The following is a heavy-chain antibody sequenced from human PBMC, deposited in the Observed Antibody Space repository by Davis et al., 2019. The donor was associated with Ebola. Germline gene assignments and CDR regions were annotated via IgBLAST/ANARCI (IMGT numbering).Heavy chain of an antibody. CDR1: GGSFSGYY. Sequence: SETLSLTCAVYGGSFSGYYWSWTRQPPGKGLEWIGSIYYSGSTYYNPSLKSRVTISVDTSKNQFSLKLSSVTAADTAVYYCARHNLGRWSWFDPWGQGTLVAVSS. CDR3: ARHNLGRWSWFDP. J-gene: IGHJ5*02. D-gene: IGHD5-24*01. CDR2: IYYSGST. V-gene: IGHV4-34*01.